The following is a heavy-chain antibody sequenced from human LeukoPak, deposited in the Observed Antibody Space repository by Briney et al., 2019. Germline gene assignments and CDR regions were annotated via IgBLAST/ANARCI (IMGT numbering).Heavy chain of an antibody. J-gene: IGHJ6*03. CDR2: INHSGST. D-gene: IGHD5-24*01. CDR1: GGSFSGYY. CDR3: ARGEMATITGGYYYYMDV. V-gene: IGHV4-34*01. Sequence: PSETLSLTCAVYGGSFSGYYWSWIRQPPGKGLEWIGEINHSGSTNYNPSLKSRVTISVDTSKNQFSLKLSSVTAADTAVYYCARGEMATITGGYYYYMDVWGKGTTVTISS.